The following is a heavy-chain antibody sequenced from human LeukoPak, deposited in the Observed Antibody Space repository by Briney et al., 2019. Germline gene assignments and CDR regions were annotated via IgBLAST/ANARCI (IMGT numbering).Heavy chain of an antibody. Sequence: SETLSLTCSVSGGSNSSSSYYWAWIRQPPGQGLEWIGGIFYSGSTQYDPSLRSRVTISLDTSKKLLSLKLNSVTAADTAVYYCAREEIRSWFDPWGQGTLVTVSS. CDR3: AREEIRSWFDP. J-gene: IGHJ5*02. V-gene: IGHV4-39*02. D-gene: IGHD5-24*01. CDR2: IFYSGST. CDR1: GGSNSSSSYY.